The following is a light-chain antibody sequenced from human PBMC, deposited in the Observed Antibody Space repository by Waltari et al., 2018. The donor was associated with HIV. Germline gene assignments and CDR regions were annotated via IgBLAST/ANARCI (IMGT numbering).Light chain of an antibody. Sequence: QLVLTQSPSASASLGASVKLTCTLSRGHNTYAIAWHQQQPEKGPRYLMRLNSDGSHSKGDGIPARFSGSSSESERYLIISSLQSEDEADYYCQTWGSGIRVFGGGTKLTVL. J-gene: IGLJ3*02. CDR2: LNSDGSH. V-gene: IGLV4-69*01. CDR1: RGHNTYA. CDR3: QTWGSGIRV.